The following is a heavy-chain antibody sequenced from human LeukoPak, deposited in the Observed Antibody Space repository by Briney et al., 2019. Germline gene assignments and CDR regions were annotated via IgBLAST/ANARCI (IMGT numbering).Heavy chain of an antibody. D-gene: IGHD3-10*01. J-gene: IGHJ3*02. CDR2: IRYDGSNK. CDR1: GFTFSNYG. Sequence: PGGSLRLSCAASGFTFSNYGIHWVRQAPGKGLEWVSFIRYDGSNKYYADSVKGRFTISRDDSKNTLYLQMNGLRVDDTAVYYCAKDLPSWSRHYGGAFDIWGQGTMVVVSS. V-gene: IGHV3-30*02. CDR3: AKDLPSWSRHYGGAFDI.